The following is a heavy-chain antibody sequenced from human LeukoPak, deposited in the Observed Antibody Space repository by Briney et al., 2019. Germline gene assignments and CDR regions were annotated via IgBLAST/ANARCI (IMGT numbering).Heavy chain of an antibody. J-gene: IGHJ4*02. D-gene: IGHD3-3*02. V-gene: IGHV4-39*01. CDR1: GGFISSSSYY. CDR3: ARSVFGVVMRYFDY. CDR2: IYYSGST. Sequence: SETLSLTCTVSGGFISSSSYYWGWIRQPPGKGLEWIGSIYYSGSTYYNPSLKSRVTISIDTSKNQFSLKLSSVTAADTAVYYCARSVFGVVMRYFDYWGQGTLVTVSS.